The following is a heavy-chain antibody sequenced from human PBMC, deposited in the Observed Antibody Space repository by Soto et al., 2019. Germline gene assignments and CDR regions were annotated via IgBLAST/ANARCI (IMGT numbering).Heavy chain of an antibody. Sequence: SETLSLTCAVYGGSFSGYYWSWIRQPPGKGLEWIGEINHSGSTNYNPSLKSRVTISVDTSKNQFSLKLSSVTAADTAVYYCARGGLPGYYDILTGYLAFDYWGQGTLVTVSS. D-gene: IGHD3-9*01. CDR1: GGSFSGYY. CDR2: INHSGST. J-gene: IGHJ4*02. V-gene: IGHV4-34*01. CDR3: ARGGLPGYYDILTGYLAFDY.